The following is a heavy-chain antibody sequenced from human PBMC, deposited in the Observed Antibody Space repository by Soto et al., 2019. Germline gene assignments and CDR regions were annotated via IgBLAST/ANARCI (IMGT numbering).Heavy chain of an antibody. CDR2: ISAYNGNT. CDR1: GYTFTSYG. CDR3: ARDLCDVWSGSTYYYYYCYGMDV. J-gene: IGHJ6*02. Sequence: GASVKVSCKASGYTFTSYGISWVRQAPGQGLEWMGWISAYNGNTNYAQKLQGRVTMTTDTSTSTAYMELRSLRSDDTAVYYCARDLCDVWSGSTYYYYYCYGMDVWGQGTTVTVSS. V-gene: IGHV1-18*01. D-gene: IGHD3-3*01.